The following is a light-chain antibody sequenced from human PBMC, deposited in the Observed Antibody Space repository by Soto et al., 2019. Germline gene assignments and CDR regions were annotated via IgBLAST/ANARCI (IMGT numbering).Light chain of an antibody. CDR1: QSISSSY. Sequence: EIVLTQSPGTLSLSPGERTTLSCRASQSISSSYLAWYQQKPGQAPRLLVYGASSRATGIPDRFSGSGSGTDFTLTISRLEPDDFALYYCQQYSSTIWTIGQGTKVDIK. V-gene: IGKV3-20*01. CDR2: GAS. CDR3: QQYSSTIWT. J-gene: IGKJ1*01.